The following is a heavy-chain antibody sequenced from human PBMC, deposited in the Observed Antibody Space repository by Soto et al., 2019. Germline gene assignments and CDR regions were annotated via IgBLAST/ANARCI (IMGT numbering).Heavy chain of an antibody. J-gene: IGHJ4*02. CDR1: GFTFSSYS. Sequence: EVQLVESGGGLVKPGGSLRLSCAASGFTFSSYSMNWVRQAPGKGLEWVSSITSSSTYIHYGDSVKGRFAISRDNAKNSLYLKMNSLRAEDTAVYFCARDTNYYGSGSGVDYWGQGTLVTVSS. D-gene: IGHD3-10*01. CDR2: ITSSSTYI. CDR3: ARDTNYYGSGSGVDY. V-gene: IGHV3-21*01.